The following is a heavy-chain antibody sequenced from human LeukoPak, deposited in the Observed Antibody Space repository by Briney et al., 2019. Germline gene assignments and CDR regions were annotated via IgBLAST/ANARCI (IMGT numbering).Heavy chain of an antibody. V-gene: IGHV2-5*01. J-gene: IGHJ4*02. D-gene: IGHD3-22*01. CDR3: AHSSKTSYYYDSSGYRATIPSLFDY. CDR2: IYWNDDK. CDR1: GFSLSTSGVG. Sequence: SGPTLVNPRQTLTLTCTFSGFSLSTSGVGVGWIRQPPGKALEWLALIYWNDDKRYSPSLKSSLTITKDTSKSQVVLTMTNMDPVDTATYYCAHSSKTSYYYDSSGYRATIPSLFDYWGQGTLVAVSS.